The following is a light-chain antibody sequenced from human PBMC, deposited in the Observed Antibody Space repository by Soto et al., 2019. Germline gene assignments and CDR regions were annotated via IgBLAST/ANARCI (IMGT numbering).Light chain of an antibody. J-gene: IGKJ2*01. Sequence: EIVMTQSPATLSVSPGERATLSCRASQSVSTNLAWYQQKPGQAPRLLIEGASTRATGVPARFSGSVSGTEFTLTISSLQSEDSAVYYCQQYNDWPPLYTFGQGTKLEI. CDR3: QQYNDWPPLYT. CDR2: GAS. CDR1: QSVSTN. V-gene: IGKV3-15*01.